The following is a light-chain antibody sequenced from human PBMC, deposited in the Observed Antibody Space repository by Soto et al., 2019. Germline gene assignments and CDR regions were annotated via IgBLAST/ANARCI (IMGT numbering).Light chain of an antibody. CDR3: ISYTSSSTWV. Sequence: QSVLTQPASVSGPPGQSITISCTGTSSDVGGYNYVSWYQQHPGTAPKLMIYEVSNRPSGVSDRFSGSRSGNTASLTISGLQDEDESDYYCISYTSSSTWVFGGGTKLTVL. CDR1: SSDVGGYNY. CDR2: EVS. J-gene: IGLJ3*02. V-gene: IGLV2-14*01.